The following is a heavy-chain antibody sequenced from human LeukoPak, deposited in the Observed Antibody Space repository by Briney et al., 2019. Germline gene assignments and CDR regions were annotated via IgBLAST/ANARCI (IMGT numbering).Heavy chain of an antibody. CDR1: GGSISSYY. Sequence: KPSETLSLTCTVSGGSISSYYWSWIRQPPGKGLEWIGYIYYSGSTNYNPSLKSRVTISVDTSKNQFSLKLSSVTAVDTAVYYCAIPDSSSSLGYDYWGQGTLVTVSS. D-gene: IGHD6-6*01. CDR3: AIPDSSSSLGYDY. J-gene: IGHJ4*02. CDR2: IYYSGST. V-gene: IGHV4-59*01.